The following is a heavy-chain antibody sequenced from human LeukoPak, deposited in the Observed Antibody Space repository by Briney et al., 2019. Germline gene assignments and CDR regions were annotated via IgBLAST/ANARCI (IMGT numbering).Heavy chain of an antibody. J-gene: IGHJ4*02. D-gene: IGHD2-21*02. CDR2: IVPILGIA. CDR1: GGTFSSYA. Sequence: SVKVSCKASGGTFSSYAISWVRQAPGQGLEWMGRIVPILGIANYAQKFQGRVTITADKSTSTAYMELSSLRSEDTAVYYCAIGGVAAYCGGDSYFWGQGTLVTVSS. V-gene: IGHV1-69*04. CDR3: AIGGVAAYCGGDSYF.